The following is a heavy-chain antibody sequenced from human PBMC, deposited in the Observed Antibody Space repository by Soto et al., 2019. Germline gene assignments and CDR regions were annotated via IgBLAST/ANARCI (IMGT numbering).Heavy chain of an antibody. CDR2: ISYDGSNK. D-gene: IGHD2-15*01. CDR1: GFTFSSYA. CDR3: ASAPRGGNPYYYYYYGMDV. J-gene: IGHJ6*02. Sequence: GWSLRLSCAASGFTFSSYAMHWVRQAPGKGLEWVAVISYDGSNKYYGDSVKGRFTISRDNSKNTLYLQMNSLRAEDTAVYSCASAPRGGNPYYYYYYGMDVWGQGTTVTVSS. V-gene: IGHV3-30-3*01.